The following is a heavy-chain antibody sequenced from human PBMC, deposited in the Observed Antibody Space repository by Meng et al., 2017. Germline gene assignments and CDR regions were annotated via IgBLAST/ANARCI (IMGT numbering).Heavy chain of an antibody. CDR1: VYIITSDA. CDR3: ARVLPATIFGVVIDSWFDP. V-gene: IGHV1-3*01. D-gene: IGHD3-3*01. CDR2: INAGNGNT. J-gene: IGHJ5*02. Sequence: QFQLLSSWAEVQKPGASGKVSCKAPVYIITSDAMHWVRQAPGQRLEWMGWINAGNGNTKYSQKFQGRVTITRDTSASTAYMELSSLRSEDTAVYYCARVLPATIFGVVIDSWFDPWGQGTLVTVSS.